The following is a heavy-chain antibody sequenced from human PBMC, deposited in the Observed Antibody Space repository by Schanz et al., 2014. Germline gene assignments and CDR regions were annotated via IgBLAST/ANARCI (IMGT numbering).Heavy chain of an antibody. V-gene: IGHV4-34*01. CDR2: IHHRGST. CDR1: GGSFSGYY. J-gene: IGHJ4*02. CDR3: TRDGYSRNFPDY. Sequence: QVQLQQWGAGLLKPSETLSLTCAVYGGSFSGYYWTWIRQPPGKGLEWIGEIHHRGSTNYNPSLKSRVTIPMDTSKNQFPLRLSSVTAADTAVYYCTRDGYSRNFPDYWGQGTLVTVSS. D-gene: IGHD1-26*01.